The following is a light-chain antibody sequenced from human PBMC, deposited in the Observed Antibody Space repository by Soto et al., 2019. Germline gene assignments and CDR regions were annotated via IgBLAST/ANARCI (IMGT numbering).Light chain of an antibody. V-gene: IGKV3-15*01. J-gene: IGKJ4*01. CDR2: GAS. CDR1: QRVSSN. CDR3: QQYHNWPPLT. Sequence: DMGMSQSAAPLSVSPGERATLSCRSSQRVSSNLAWYQHKPGQAPRLLIYGASTRATGIPARFSGSGSGTEFTLTISSIQSEDFAVYYCQQYHNWPPLTLGGGTKVDIK.